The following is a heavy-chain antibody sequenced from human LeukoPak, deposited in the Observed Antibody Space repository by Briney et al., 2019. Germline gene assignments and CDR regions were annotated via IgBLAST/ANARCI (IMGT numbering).Heavy chain of an antibody. J-gene: IGHJ5*02. CDR3: ARRGLRFLESVKSSWFDP. CDR2: INHSGST. CDR1: GGSFSGYY. D-gene: IGHD3-3*01. V-gene: IGHV4-34*01. Sequence: PSETLSLTCAVYGGSFSGYYWTWIRQPPGKGLEWIGEINHSGSTNYNPSLTSRVTISVDTSKSQFSLRLSSVTAADTAIYFCARRGLRFLESVKSSWFDPGGQGPLATVS.